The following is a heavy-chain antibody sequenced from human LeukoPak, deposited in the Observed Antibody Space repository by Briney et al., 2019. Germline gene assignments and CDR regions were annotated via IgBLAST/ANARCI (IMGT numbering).Heavy chain of an antibody. V-gene: IGHV3-21*01. CDR1: GFTFSSYT. J-gene: IGHJ4*02. CDR3: ARDIATAGHSAIDY. D-gene: IGHD6-13*01. Sequence: GGSLRLSCAASGFTFSSYTMNWVRQAPGKGLEWVSSISSSGYYIYYADSMKGRFTISRDNANNSLYLQMNSLRAEDTAIYYCARDIATAGHSAIDYWGQGTLVTVSS. CDR2: ISSSGYYI.